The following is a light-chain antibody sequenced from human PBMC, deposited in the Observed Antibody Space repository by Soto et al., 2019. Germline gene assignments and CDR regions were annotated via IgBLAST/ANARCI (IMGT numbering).Light chain of an antibody. J-gene: IGLJ1*01. CDR3: SSYTSSSTYV. V-gene: IGLV2-14*01. Sequence: QSELTQPASVSGSPVQWSTISCNGTISDVGTYNYVSWYQQHPGKAPKLMFYDVSNRPSGVSNRFSGSKSGNTASLTISGLQAEDEADYYCSSYTSSSTYVFGTGTKVTVL. CDR2: DVS. CDR1: ISDVGTYNY.